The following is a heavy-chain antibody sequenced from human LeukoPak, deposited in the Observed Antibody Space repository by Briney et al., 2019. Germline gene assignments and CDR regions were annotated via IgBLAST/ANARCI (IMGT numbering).Heavy chain of an antibody. J-gene: IGHJ4*02. CDR2: VAATGGGG. D-gene: IGHD6-19*01. Sequence: PGGSLRLSCAASGFTVSSNYMSWVRQAPGKGLEWVSAVAATGGGGYYADSVKGRFTISRDNFKNTLYLQMNSLRADDTAVYYCAKVNPPRGGRSGWYEANDYWGQGTLVTVSS. CDR3: AKVNPPRGGRSGWYEANDY. V-gene: IGHV3-23*01. CDR1: GFTVSSNY.